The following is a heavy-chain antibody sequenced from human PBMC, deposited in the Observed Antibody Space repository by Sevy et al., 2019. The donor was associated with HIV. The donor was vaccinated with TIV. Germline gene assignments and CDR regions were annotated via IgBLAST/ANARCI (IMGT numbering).Heavy chain of an antibody. J-gene: IGHJ4*02. V-gene: IGHV1-18*01. CDR1: GYTFTSYR. D-gene: IGHD2-15*01. Sequence: ASVKVSCEASGYTFTSYRIYWVRQAPGQGLEWMGRISPLNGDTNYEQKFQGRVTMITDTSTGTAYMELRSLRSDDTAVDFGARALCSGGSCYSLAFWGQGALVTVSS. CDR3: ARALCSGGSCYSLAF. CDR2: ISPLNGDT.